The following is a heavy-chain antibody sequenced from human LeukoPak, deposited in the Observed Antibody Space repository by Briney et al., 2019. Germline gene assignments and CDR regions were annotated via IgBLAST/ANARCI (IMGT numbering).Heavy chain of an antibody. J-gene: IGHJ5*02. Sequence: GGSLRLSCAASGFTFSSYAMDWVRQAPGKGLEWVSGISASGGSTYYADSVKGQFTISRDNSKNTLYLQMNSLRAEDTAVYYCAKGEAAAGTSSWFDPWGQGTLVTVSS. D-gene: IGHD6-13*01. CDR2: ISASGGST. CDR1: GFTFSSYA. CDR3: AKGEAAAGTSSWFDP. V-gene: IGHV3-23*01.